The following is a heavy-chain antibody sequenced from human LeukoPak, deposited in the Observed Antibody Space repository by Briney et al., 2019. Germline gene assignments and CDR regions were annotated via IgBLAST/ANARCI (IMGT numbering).Heavy chain of an antibody. CDR2: ISNNGGYT. Sequence: GGSLRLSCAVSGFTFGSSAMSWVRQAPGKGLEWVSAISNNGGYTYYADSVQGRFTISRDNSKSTLCLQMNSLRAEDTAVYYCAKQLGYCSDGSCYFPYWGQGTLVTVSS. CDR1: GFTFGSSA. J-gene: IGHJ4*02. CDR3: AKQLGYCSDGSCYFPY. D-gene: IGHD2-15*01. V-gene: IGHV3-23*01.